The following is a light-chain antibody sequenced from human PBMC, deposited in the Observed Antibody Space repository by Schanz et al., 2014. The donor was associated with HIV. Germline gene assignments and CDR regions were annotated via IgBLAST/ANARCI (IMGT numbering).Light chain of an antibody. J-gene: IGKJ4*01. V-gene: IGKV1-16*01. CDR3: QQYKTYPLT. Sequence: EIQMSQSPSSLSASVGDRVTITCRAHEDIRRSLAWVQQRPGKAPKSLVYASSTLETGVPWRFSGSGYGSDFTLTISGLQPEDSGIYYCQQYKTYPLTFGGGTRVEIK. CDR2: ASS. CDR1: EDIRRS.